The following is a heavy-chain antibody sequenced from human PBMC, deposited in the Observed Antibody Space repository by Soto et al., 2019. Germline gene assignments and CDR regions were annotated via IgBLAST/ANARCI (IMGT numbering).Heavy chain of an antibody. V-gene: IGHV4-39*02. CDR1: GGSISSRSHS. Sequence: SETLSLTCTVSGGSISSRSHSWGWIRQSPGQGLEWLGNIFYNGITYYNPSLKSRVTISADTSKNHFSLKLRSVTVADTAVYSCARLVGGTQYYFAFWGQGSLVPV. CDR2: IFYNGIT. D-gene: IGHD1-1*01. CDR3: ARLVGGTQYYFAF. J-gene: IGHJ4*02.